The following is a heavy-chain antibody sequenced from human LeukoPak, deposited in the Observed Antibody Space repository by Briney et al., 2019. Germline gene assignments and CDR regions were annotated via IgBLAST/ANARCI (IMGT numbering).Heavy chain of an antibody. Sequence: GASVKVSCKVSGYTLTELSMHWVRQAPGKGLEWMGGFDPEDGETIYAQKFQGRVTMTEDTSTDTAYMELSSLRSEDTAVYYCATDLRVYYDSSGYYYGLDYWGQGTLVTVSS. D-gene: IGHD3-22*01. J-gene: IGHJ4*02. CDR3: ATDLRVYYDSSGYYYGLDY. CDR1: GYTLTELS. V-gene: IGHV1-24*01. CDR2: FDPEDGET.